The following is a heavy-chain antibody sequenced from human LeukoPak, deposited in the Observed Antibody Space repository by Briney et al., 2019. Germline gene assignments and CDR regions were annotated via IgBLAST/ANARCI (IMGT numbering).Heavy chain of an antibody. V-gene: IGHV1-69*01. D-gene: IGHD6-19*01. CDR3: ARTTSGYSSGWYFGGGVNWLDP. CDR2: IIPIFGTA. J-gene: IGHJ5*02. Sequence: GSSVKVSCKASGGTFSSYAISWVRQAPGQGLEWMGGIIPIFGTANYAQKFQGRVTITADESTSTAYMELSSLRSEDTAVYYCARTTSGYSSGWYFGGGVNWLDPWGQGTLVTVSS. CDR1: GGTFSSYA.